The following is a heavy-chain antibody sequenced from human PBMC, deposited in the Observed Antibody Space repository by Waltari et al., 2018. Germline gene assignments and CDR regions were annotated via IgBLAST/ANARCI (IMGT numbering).Heavy chain of an antibody. Sequence: QMQLVESGVNLVKPGGSLRLCCVASGFTLGDFFMSWIRQAPGKGLEWVSKISTGGRSMTYADAVKGRFTISRDDAKKSLYLQMDSLRAEDTAIYYCAREDYFRLDVWGQGTTVTVSS. CDR2: ISTGGRSM. J-gene: IGHJ6*02. V-gene: IGHV3-11*01. CDR1: GFTLGDFF. CDR3: AREDYFRLDV.